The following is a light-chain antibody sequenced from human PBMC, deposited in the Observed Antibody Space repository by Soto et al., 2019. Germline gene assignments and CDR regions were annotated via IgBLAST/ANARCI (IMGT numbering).Light chain of an antibody. J-gene: IGLJ1*01. CDR3: QAWDSSTDV. CDR2: QDN. Sequence: SYELTQPPSVSVSPGQTASITCSGDKLGDKYACWYQQKPGQSPVLVIYQDNKRPSGIPERFSGSNSGNTATLTIRGTQAMDEADYYCQAWDSSTDVFGTGTKLTVL. CDR1: KLGDKY. V-gene: IGLV3-1*01.